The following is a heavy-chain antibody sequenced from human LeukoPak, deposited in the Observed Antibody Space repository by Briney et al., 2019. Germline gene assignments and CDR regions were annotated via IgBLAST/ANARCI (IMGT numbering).Heavy chain of an antibody. CDR1: GGSVSSGSYY. Sequence: SETLSLTCTVSGGSVSSGSYYWSWIRQPPGKGLEWIGYIYYSGSTNYNPSLKSQVTISVDTSKNQFSLKLSSVTAADTAVYYCARDIAAAGTNWFDPWGQGTLVTVSS. V-gene: IGHV4-61*01. CDR2: IYYSGST. CDR3: ARDIAAAGTNWFDP. J-gene: IGHJ5*02. D-gene: IGHD6-13*01.